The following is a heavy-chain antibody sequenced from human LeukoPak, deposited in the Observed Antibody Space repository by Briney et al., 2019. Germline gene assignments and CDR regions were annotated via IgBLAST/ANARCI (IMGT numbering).Heavy chain of an antibody. CDR1: GFTFSSYA. CDR2: ISGSGGST. V-gene: IGHV3-23*01. CDR3: AKEQTSSGYFDY. J-gene: IGHJ4*02. Sequence: GGSLRLSCAASGFTFSSYAMTWVRQAPGKGLEWVSAISGSGGSTYYADSVKGRFAISRDNSKNTLYLQMNSLRAEDTAVYYCAKEQTSSGYFDYWGQGTPVTVSS. D-gene: IGHD2-2*01.